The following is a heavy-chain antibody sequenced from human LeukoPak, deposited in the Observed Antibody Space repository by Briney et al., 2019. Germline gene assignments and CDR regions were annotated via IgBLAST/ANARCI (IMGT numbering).Heavy chain of an antibody. V-gene: IGHV6-1*01. D-gene: IGHD6-19*01. CDR2: TYHRSQWYY. J-gene: IGHJ4*02. CDR3: ARAGVAVAGILAG. CDR1: GDSVSSNSAS. Sequence: SQTLSLTCAISGDSVSSNSASWNWIRQSPSGGLEWLGRTYHRSQWYYNYAESVKSRITINPDTSKNQFSLQLNSVTPEDTAVYYCARAGVAVAGILAGWGQGTLVTVSS.